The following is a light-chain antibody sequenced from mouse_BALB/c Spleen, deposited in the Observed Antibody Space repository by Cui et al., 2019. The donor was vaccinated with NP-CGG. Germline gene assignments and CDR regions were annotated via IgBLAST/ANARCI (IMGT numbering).Light chain of an antibody. Sequence: QSVVTQEYALTTSPGETVTLTCRSNTGAITTSNYANWVQEKPDHLFTGLIGGTNNRPPGVPARFSGSLNGDKAALTITGAQTEDEAIYFCALWYSNHWVFGGGTKLTVL. J-gene: IGLJ1*01. V-gene: IGLV1*01. CDR3: ALWYSNHWV. CDR1: TGAITTSNY. CDR2: GTN.